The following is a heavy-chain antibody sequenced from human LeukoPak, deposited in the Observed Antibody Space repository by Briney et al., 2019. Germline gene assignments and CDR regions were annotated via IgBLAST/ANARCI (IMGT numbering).Heavy chain of an antibody. J-gene: IGHJ4*02. Sequence: ASVKVSCKASGYTFTSYYMHWVRQAPGQGLEWMGIINPSGGSTSYAQKFQGRVTMTRNTSISTAYMELSSLRSEDTAVYYCARGNYGSGSYYAYYFDYWGQGTLVTVSS. V-gene: IGHV1-46*01. CDR2: INPSGGST. D-gene: IGHD3-10*01. CDR1: GYTFTSYY. CDR3: ARGNYGSGSYYAYYFDY.